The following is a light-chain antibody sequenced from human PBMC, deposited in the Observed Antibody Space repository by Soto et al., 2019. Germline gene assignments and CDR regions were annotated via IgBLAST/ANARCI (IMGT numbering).Light chain of an antibody. CDR3: QQLNSYPRT. CDR1: QGINSY. J-gene: IGKJ1*01. CDR2: AAS. V-gene: IGKV1-9*01. Sequence: DIQLTQSPSVLSASVGDRVTITCRASQGINSYLAWYQQKPGKVPKLLIYAASTLHSGVPSRFSGSGSGTEFTLTICSLQPEDFATYDCQQLNSYPRTFGQGTKVDIK.